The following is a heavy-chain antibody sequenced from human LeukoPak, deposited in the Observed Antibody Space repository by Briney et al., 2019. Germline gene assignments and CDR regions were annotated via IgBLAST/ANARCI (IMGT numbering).Heavy chain of an antibody. CDR1: GYTFTSYY. CDR2: INPSGGST. J-gene: IGHJ1*01. Sequence: GASVKVSCKASGYTFTSYYMHWVRQAPGQGLEWMGIINPSGGSTSYAQKFQGRVTMTRDTSTSTVYMELSSLRSEDTAVYYCARARWTIAQRAYFQHWGQGTLVTVSS. D-gene: IGHD6-25*01. V-gene: IGHV1-46*01. CDR3: ARARWTIAQRAYFQH.